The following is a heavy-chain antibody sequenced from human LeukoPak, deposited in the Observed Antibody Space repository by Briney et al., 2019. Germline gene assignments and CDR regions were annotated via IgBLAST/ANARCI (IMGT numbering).Heavy chain of an antibody. CDR3: AYGYGDGNLDY. J-gene: IGHJ4*02. D-gene: IGHD4-17*01. CDR1: GGTFSSYA. Sequence: ASVKVSCKASGGTFSSYAISWVRQAPGQRLEWMGGIIAIFGTANYAQKFQGRVTITADESTSTAYMELSSLGSEDTAVYYCAYGYGDGNLDYWGQGTLVTVSS. V-gene: IGHV1-69*13. CDR2: IIAIFGTA.